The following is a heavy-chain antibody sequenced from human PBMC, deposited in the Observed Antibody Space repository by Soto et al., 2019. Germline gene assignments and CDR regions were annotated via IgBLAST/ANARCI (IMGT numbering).Heavy chain of an antibody. J-gene: IGHJ4*02. CDR1: GFTFSNYY. CDR3: ARDLDVTTVTTSFDS. CDR2: INPSGRTT. D-gene: IGHD4-17*01. Sequence: QVQLMQSGAEVKKPGASVKVSCKTSGFTFSNYYMHWLRQVPGQGLEWVGVINPSGRTTSYAQKFMGRVTVSRDASTATVYLELNSLRSGDTAVYYCARDLDVTTVTTSFDSWGQGPLFTVSS. V-gene: IGHV1-46*01.